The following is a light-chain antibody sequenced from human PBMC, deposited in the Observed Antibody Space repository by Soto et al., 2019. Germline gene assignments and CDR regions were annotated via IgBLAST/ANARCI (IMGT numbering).Light chain of an antibody. CDR1: SSDVGGYNY. CDR3: SSYAGSNNPYV. CDR2: EVN. V-gene: IGLV2-8*01. J-gene: IGLJ1*01. Sequence: QSVLTQPPSASGSPGQSVTISCTGTSSDVGGYNYVSWYQHHPGKAPKLMIYEVNKRPSGVPNRFSGSRSGNTASLTVSGLQAEDEADYYCSSYAGSNNPYVFGTGTKLTVL.